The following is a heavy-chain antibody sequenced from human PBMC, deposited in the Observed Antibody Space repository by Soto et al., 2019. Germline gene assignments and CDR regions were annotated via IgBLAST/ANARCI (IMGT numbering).Heavy chain of an antibody. CDR1: GGTFSSYA. CDR3: ARARSEYYYDSSGSRFDI. D-gene: IGHD3-22*01. CDR2: IIPIFGTA. Sequence: VKVSCKASGGTFSSYAISWVRQAPGQGLEWMGGIIPIFGTANYAQKFQGRVTITADESTSTAYMELSSLRSEDTAVYYCARARSEYYYDSSGSRFDIWGQGTMVTVSS. V-gene: IGHV1-69*13. J-gene: IGHJ3*02.